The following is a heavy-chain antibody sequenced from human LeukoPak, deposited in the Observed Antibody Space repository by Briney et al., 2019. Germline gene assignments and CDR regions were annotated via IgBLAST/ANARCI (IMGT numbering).Heavy chain of an antibody. CDR2: IYHSGST. CDR3: ARDPQPIAVAGPEAFDY. D-gene: IGHD6-19*01. V-gene: IGHV4-38-2*02. CDR1: GYSISSGYY. Sequence: PSETLSLTCTVSGYSISSGYYWGWIRQPPGKGLEWIGSIYHSGSTYYNPSLKSRVTISVDTSKNQFSLKLSSVTAADTAVYYCARDPQPIAVAGPEAFDYWGQGTLVTVSS. J-gene: IGHJ4*02.